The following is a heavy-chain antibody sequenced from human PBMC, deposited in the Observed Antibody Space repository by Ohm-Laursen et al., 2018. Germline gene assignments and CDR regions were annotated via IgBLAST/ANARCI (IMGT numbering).Heavy chain of an antibody. V-gene: IGHV1-8*01. D-gene: IGHD3-22*01. CDR2: MNPNSGNT. J-gene: IGHJ4*02. Sequence: ASVKVSCKASGYTFTSYDINWVRQATGQGLEWMGWMNPNSGNTGYAQKFQGRVTITADESTSTAYMELSSLRSEDTAVYYCASHTYDSSGYYGRVGYWGQGTLVTVSS. CDR1: GYTFTSYD. CDR3: ASHTYDSSGYYGRVGY.